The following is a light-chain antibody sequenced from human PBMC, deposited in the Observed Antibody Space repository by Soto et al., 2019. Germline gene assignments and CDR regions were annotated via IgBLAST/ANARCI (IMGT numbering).Light chain of an antibody. CDR3: GSYTTSNSVV. V-gene: IGLV2-14*03. J-gene: IGLJ2*01. CDR1: SSDVGGYNY. CDR2: DVS. Sequence: QSALTQPASVSGSPGQSITISCTGTSSDVGGYNYVSWYQQHPGKAPKLMIYDVSNRPSGVSNRFSGSKSGNTASLTISGLQAEDEADYYCGSYTTSNSVVFGGGTQLTVL.